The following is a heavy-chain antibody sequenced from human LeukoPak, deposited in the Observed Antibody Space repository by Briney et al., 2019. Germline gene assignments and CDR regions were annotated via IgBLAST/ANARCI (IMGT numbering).Heavy chain of an antibody. D-gene: IGHD2-2*02. CDR3: AKDRGKYCSSTSCYKDVFDY. CDR2: ISGSGGST. Sequence: GGSLRLSCAASGFTFSSYAMSWVRQAPGKGLEWVSAISGSGGSTYYADSVKGRFTISRDNSKNTLYLQMNSLRAEDTAVYYCAKDRGKYCSSTSCYKDVFDYWGQGTLVTVSS. J-gene: IGHJ4*02. V-gene: IGHV3-23*01. CDR1: GFTFSSYA.